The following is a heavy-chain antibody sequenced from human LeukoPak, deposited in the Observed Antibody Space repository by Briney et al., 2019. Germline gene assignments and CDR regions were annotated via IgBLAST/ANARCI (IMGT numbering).Heavy chain of an antibody. CDR2: INHSGST. CDR3: ARDETAQLDRYGMDV. J-gene: IGHJ6*02. Sequence: SETLSLTCAVYGGSFSGYYWSWIRQPPGKGLEWIGEINHSGSTNYNPSLKSRVTISVDTSKNQFSLKLSSVTAADTAEYYCARDETAQLDRYGMDVWGQGTTVTVSS. V-gene: IGHV4-34*01. D-gene: IGHD6-13*01. CDR1: GGSFSGYY.